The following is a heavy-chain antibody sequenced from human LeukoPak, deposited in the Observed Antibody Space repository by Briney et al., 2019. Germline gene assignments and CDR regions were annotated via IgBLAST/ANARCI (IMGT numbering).Heavy chain of an antibody. CDR3: ASLNYYYYYMDV. J-gene: IGHJ6*03. V-gene: IGHV4-31*03. CDR2: IYYSGST. CDR1: SGSISSGGYY. Sequence: SQTLSLTCTVSSGSISSGGYYWSWIRQHPGKGLEWIGYIYYSGSTYYNPSLKSRVTISVDTSKNQFSLKLSSVTAADTAVYYCASLNYYYYYMDVWGKGTTVTVSS.